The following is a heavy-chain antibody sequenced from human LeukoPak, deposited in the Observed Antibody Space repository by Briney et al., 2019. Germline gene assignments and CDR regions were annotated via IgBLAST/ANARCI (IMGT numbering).Heavy chain of an antibody. CDR2: IKQDGSEK. J-gene: IGHJ4*02. D-gene: IGHD3-22*01. CDR1: GFTFSSYW. CDR3: ARSSGYHEDFEVFDY. V-gene: IGHV3-7*01. Sequence: GGSLRLSCAASGFTFSSYWMSWVRQAPGKGLEWVANIKQDGSEKYYVDSVKGRFTISRDNAKNSLYLQMNSLRAEDTAVYYCARSSGYHEDFEVFDYWGQGTLVTVSS.